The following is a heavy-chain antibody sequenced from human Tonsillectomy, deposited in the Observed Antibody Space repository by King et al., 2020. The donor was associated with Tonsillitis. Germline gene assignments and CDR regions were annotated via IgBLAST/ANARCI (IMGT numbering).Heavy chain of an antibody. V-gene: IGHV3-48*04. CDR1: GFTFSTYS. CDR3: ARDSGIAGADDY. J-gene: IGHJ4*02. D-gene: IGHD6-13*01. Sequence: VQLVESGGGLVQPGGSLRLSCAASGFTFSTYSMTWVRQAPGKGLEWVSYITSSSSIIYYADSVKGRFTISRDNAKNSPYLQMNSLRVEDTAVYYCARDSGIAGADDYWGQGTLVTVSS. CDR2: ITSSSSII.